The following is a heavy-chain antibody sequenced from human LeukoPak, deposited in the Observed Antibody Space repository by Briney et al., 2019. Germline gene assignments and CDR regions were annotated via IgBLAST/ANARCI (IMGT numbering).Heavy chain of an antibody. D-gene: IGHD6-19*01. CDR2: INHSGST. J-gene: IGHJ4*02. CDR1: GGSFSGYY. V-gene: IGHV4-34*01. CDR3: VRGGQWLVPFDY. Sequence: SEILSLTCAVYGGSFSGYYWSWIRQPPGKGLEWIGEINHSGSTNYNPSLKSRVTISVDTSKNQFSLKLSSVTAADTAVYYCVRGGQWLVPFDYWGQGTLVTVSS.